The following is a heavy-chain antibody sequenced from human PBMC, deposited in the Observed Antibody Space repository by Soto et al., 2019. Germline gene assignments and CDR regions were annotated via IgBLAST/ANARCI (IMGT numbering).Heavy chain of an antibody. Sequence: QVQLVQSGAEVKKPGSSVKVSCKASGGTFSSYAISWVRQAPGQGLEWMGGIIPIFGTANYAQKFQGRVTXXAXEXXSTAYMELSSLRSEDTAVYYCATRKGELLPYYFDYWGQGTLVTVSS. CDR3: ATRKGELLPYYFDY. V-gene: IGHV1-69*12. J-gene: IGHJ4*02. CDR1: GGTFSSYA. D-gene: IGHD1-26*01. CDR2: IIPIFGTA.